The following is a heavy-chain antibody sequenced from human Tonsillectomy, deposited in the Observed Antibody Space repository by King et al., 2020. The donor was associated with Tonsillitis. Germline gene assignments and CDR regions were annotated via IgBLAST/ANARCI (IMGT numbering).Heavy chain of an antibody. CDR1: GFPFSSYG. CDR2: IWYDGSNK. V-gene: IGHV3-33*08. J-gene: IGHJ3*02. Sequence: VQLVESGGGVVQPGRSLRLSCAASGFPFSSYGMHWGRQAPGKGLEWVAVIWYDGSNKYYADSVQGRFTISGDNSKNTLYLQMNSLRAEDTAVYYCATIQTTVEDAFDIWGQGTMVTVSS. D-gene: IGHD4-23*01. CDR3: ATIQTTVEDAFDI.